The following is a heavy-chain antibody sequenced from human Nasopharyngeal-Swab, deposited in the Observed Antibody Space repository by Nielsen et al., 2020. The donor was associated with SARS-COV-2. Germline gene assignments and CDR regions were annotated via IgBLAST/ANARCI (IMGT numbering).Heavy chain of an antibody. D-gene: IGHD6-13*01. CDR3: ARGQKGEQQLDPPLKTNNWFDP. Sequence: RQAPGKGLEWIGEINHSGSTNYNPSLKSRVTISVDTSKNQFSLKLSSVTAADTAVYCCARGQKGEQQLDPPLKTNNWFDPWGQGTLVTVSS. J-gene: IGHJ5*02. CDR2: INHSGST. V-gene: IGHV4-34*01.